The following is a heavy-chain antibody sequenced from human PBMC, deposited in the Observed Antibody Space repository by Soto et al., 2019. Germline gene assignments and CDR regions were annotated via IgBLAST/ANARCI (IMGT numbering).Heavy chain of an antibody. CDR2: IFYSGST. J-gene: IGHJ4*02. V-gene: IGHV4-59*11. D-gene: IGHD6-19*01. CDR3: ARVGSSGWSPDY. CDR1: GGSISGHY. Sequence: SETLSLTCSVSGGSISGHYWTWIRQSPGKGLEWIGYIFYSGSTNYNPSLKSRVTISVDTSKNQFSLKMSSVTAADTAVYYCARVGSSGWSPDYWGRGTLVTVSS.